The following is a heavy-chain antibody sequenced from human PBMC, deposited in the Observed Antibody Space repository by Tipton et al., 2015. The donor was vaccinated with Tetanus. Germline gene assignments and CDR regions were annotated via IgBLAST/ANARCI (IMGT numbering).Heavy chain of an antibody. V-gene: IGHV4-34*01. Sequence: LRLSCAVYGGSFSNYYLTWIRIRHPPGQGPERIGEIHPSGIINYNPSLYNRVTISVDTSENQFSLRLTSVTAADTAVYYCAGGLDQLKSENTWGQGTLVTV. CDR1: GGSFSNYY. CDR2: IHPSGII. J-gene: IGHJ5*02. D-gene: IGHD2/OR15-2a*01. CDR3: AGGLDQLKSENT.